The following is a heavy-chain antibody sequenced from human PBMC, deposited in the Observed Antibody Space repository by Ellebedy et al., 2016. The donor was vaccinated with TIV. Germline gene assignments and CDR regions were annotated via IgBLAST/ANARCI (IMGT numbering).Heavy chain of an antibody. CDR3: AREAWTLDAFDI. Sequence: GESLKISXAASGFTFSSYWMSWVRQAPGKGLEWVANIKQDGSEKYYVDSVKGRFTISRDNAKNSLYLQMNSLRAEDTAVYYCAREAWTLDAFDIWGQGTMVTVSS. CDR1: GFTFSSYW. CDR2: IKQDGSEK. J-gene: IGHJ3*02. D-gene: IGHD3/OR15-3a*01. V-gene: IGHV3-7*01.